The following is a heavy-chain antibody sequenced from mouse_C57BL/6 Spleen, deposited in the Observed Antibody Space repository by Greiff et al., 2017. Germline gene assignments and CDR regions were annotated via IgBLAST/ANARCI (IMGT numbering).Heavy chain of an antibody. Sequence: VKLMESGPGLVQPSQSLSITCTVSGFSLTSYGVHWVRQSPGKGLEWLGVIWRGGSTDYNAAFMSRLSITKDNSKSQVFFKMNSLQADDTAIYYCAKNMDWDSAMDYWGQGTSVTVSS. J-gene: IGHJ4*01. V-gene: IGHV2-5*01. CDR1: GFSLTSYG. CDR2: IWRGGST. CDR3: AKNMDWDSAMDY. D-gene: IGHD4-1*01.